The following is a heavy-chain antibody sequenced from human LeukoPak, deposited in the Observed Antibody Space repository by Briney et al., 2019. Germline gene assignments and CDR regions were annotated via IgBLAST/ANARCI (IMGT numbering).Heavy chain of an antibody. CDR2: ISWNSGSI. J-gene: IGHJ4*02. V-gene: IGHV3-9*01. CDR3: AKDRGSAPYYFDY. D-gene: IGHD3-16*01. Sequence: SGGSLRLSCAASGFTFHDYAMHWVRQAPEKGLEWVSGISWNSGSIGYADSVKGRFTISRDNAKNSLYLQMNSLRAEDTALYYCAKDRGSAPYYFDYWGQGTLVTVSS. CDR1: GFTFHDYA.